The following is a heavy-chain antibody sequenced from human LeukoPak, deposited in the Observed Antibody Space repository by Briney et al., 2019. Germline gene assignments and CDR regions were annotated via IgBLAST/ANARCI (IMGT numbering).Heavy chain of an antibody. J-gene: IGHJ4*02. Sequence: SETLSLTCTVSGGSISSYYWSWIRQPAGKGLEWIGRIYTSGSTNYNPSLKSRVTMSVDTSKNQFSLKLSSVTAADTAVYYCARDQYYYDSGSYYYFDYWGQGTLVTVSS. CDR3: ARDQYYYDSGSYYYFDY. V-gene: IGHV4-4*07. CDR1: GGSISSYY. CDR2: IYTSGST. D-gene: IGHD3-10*01.